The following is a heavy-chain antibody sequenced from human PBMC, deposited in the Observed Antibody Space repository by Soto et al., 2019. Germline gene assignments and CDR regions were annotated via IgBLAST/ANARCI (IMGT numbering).Heavy chain of an antibody. CDR1: GGSISSGDYY. V-gene: IGHV4-30-4*01. J-gene: IGHJ3*02. D-gene: IGHD4-17*01. CDR3: ARANDYGGNSVNDFDI. Sequence: QVQLQESGPGLVKPSQTLSLTCTVSGGSISSGDYYWSWIRQPPGKGLEWIGYIYYSGSTYYKPSLKSRLTISLETSKNQFSLKLRSVTAADTAVYFCARANDYGGNSVNDFDIWGQGTMVTVSS. CDR2: IYYSGST.